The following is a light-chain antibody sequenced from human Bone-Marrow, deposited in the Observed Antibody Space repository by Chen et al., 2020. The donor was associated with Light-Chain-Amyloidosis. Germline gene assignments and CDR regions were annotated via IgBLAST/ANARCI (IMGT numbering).Light chain of an antibody. J-gene: IGLJ3*02. V-gene: IGLV6-57*01. Sequence: NFMLTQPHSVSESPGKTVIISCTRSSGSIATNYVQWYQQRPGSSPTTVIYEDDQRPSGVPDRFSGSSDRSSNSASLTISGLKTEDVADYYCQSYEGSSQGVFGGGTKLTVL. CDR3: QSYEGSSQGV. CDR1: SGSIATNY. CDR2: EDD.